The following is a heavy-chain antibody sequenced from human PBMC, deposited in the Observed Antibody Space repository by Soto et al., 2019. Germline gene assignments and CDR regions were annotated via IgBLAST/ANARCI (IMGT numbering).Heavy chain of an antibody. J-gene: IGHJ4*02. D-gene: IGHD3-22*01. Sequence: SETLSLTCTVSGYSVTSGTYYWTWLRQTPGKGLEWIGYISYSERANYNPSLKSRVTISIDTSKNQFSLKLSSVAAADTAVYYCARDTYYYDTNGYYYFDYWGRGTLVTVSS. CDR3: ARDTYYYDTNGYYYFDY. V-gene: IGHV4-61*01. CDR2: ISYSERA. CDR1: GYSVTSGTYY.